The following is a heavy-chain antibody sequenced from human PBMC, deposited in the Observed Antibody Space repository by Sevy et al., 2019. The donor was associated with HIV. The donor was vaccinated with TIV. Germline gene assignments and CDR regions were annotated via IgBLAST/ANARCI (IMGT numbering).Heavy chain of an antibody. J-gene: IGHJ3*01. V-gene: IGHV4-59*13. Sequence: SETLSLTCTVSGGSIRRYYWSWIRQPPGKGLEWIGYIYNSGNTNYNPSLKSRVTISVDTSKNQFSLRLSSVTAADTAVYYCERVFDSEGAFDLWGQGTMVTVSS. CDR2: IYNSGNT. D-gene: IGHD2-21*01. CDR1: GGSIRRYY. CDR3: ERVFDSEGAFDL.